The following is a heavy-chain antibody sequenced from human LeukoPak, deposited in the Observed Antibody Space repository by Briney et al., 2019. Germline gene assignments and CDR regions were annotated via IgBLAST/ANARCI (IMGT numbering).Heavy chain of an antibody. CDR3: ARQRGSGCLDY. CDR2: IKQDGSET. J-gene: IGHJ4*02. V-gene: IGHV3-7*01. Sequence: QPGGSLRLSCAASRFTLSNYWMSWVRQAPGKGLEWVANIKQDGSETYYVDSVKGRFTISRDNAKNSLSLQMNSLRAEDTAVYYCARQRGSGCLDYSGQGTLVTVSS. D-gene: IGHD6-19*01. CDR1: RFTLSNYW.